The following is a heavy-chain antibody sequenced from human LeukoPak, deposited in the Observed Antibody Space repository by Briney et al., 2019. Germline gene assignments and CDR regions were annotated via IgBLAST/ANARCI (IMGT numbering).Heavy chain of an antibody. D-gene: IGHD3-10*01. CDR1: GFTFSSYS. Sequence: RTGGSLRLSCAASGFTFSSYSMNWVRQAPGKGLEWVSSISSSSSYIYYADSVKGRFTISRDNAKNSLYLQMNSLRAEDTAVYYCARDKGPNGEVLDYWGQGTLVTVSP. CDR3: ARDKGPNGEVLDY. V-gene: IGHV3-21*01. CDR2: ISSSSSYI. J-gene: IGHJ4*02.